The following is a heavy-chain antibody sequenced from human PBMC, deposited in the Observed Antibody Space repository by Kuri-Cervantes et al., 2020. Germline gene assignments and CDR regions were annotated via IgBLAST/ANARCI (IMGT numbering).Heavy chain of an antibody. V-gene: IGHV4-34*01. CDR1: GGSFSGYY. CDR2: INHSGST. D-gene: IGHD6-6*01. CDR3: ARGEAARLHLGS. J-gene: IGHJ4*02. Sequence: SQTLSLTCAVYGGSFSGYYWSWIRQPPGKGLEWIGEINHSGSTNYNPSLKSRVTIPVDTSKNQFSLKLSSVTAADTAVYYCARGEAARLHLGSWGQGTLVTVSS.